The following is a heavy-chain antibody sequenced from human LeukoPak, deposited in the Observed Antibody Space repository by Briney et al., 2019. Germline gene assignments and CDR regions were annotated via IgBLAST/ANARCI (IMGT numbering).Heavy chain of an antibody. CDR2: IYYSGST. CDR3: ATQVSSYCGGDCYSF. V-gene: IGHV4-39*01. Sequence: PSETLSPTCTLSGGSISSSSYYWGWIRQPPGKGLEWIGSIYYSGSTYYNPSLKSRVTISVDTSKNQFSVKLSSVTAADTAVYYCATQVSSYCGGDCYSFWGQGTLVTVSS. D-gene: IGHD2-21*02. CDR1: GGSISSSSYY. J-gene: IGHJ4*02.